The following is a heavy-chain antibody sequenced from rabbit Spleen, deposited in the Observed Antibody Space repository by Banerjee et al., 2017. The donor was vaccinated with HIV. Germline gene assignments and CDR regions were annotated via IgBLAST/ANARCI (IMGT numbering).Heavy chain of an antibody. V-gene: IGHV1S40*01. J-gene: IGHJ6*01. CDR2: IETDSSGFT. Sequence: QSLEESGGDLVKPGASLTLTCTASGVSFSGSSYMCGVRQAPGKGLEWIACIETDSSGFTYFATWAKGRFTISKTSSTTVTLQVTSLTAADTATYFCARDASSSFSSYGMDLWGPGTLVTVS. D-gene: IGHD8-1*01. CDR1: GVSFSGSSY. CDR3: ARDASSSFSSYGMDL.